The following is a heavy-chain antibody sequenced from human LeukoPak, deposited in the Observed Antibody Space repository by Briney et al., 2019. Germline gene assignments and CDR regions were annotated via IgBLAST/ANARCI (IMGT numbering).Heavy chain of an antibody. CDR2: INHSGST. V-gene: IGHV4-34*01. CDR3: ARSPVPAARGHNLFDP. Sequence: PSETLSLTCAVYGVSFSGYYWSWIRQPPGKGLEWIGEINHSGSTNYNPSLKSRVTTSVDTSKNQFSLKLSSVTAADTAVYYCARSPVPAARGHNLFDPWGQGTLVTVSS. CDR1: GVSFSGYY. J-gene: IGHJ5*02. D-gene: IGHD2-2*01.